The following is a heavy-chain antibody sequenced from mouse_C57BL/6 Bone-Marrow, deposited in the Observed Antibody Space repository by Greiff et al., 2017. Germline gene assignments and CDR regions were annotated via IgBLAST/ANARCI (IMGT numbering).Heavy chain of an antibody. V-gene: IGHV1-59*01. CDR2: IDPSDSYT. D-gene: IGHD2-5*01. J-gene: IGHJ3*01. CDR1: GYTFTSYW. CDR3: ARSYSKRNWFGY. Sequence: QVQLQQPGAELVRPGTSVKLSCKASGYTFTSYWMDWVKQRPGQGLEWIGEIDPSDSYTNYNQKFKGKATFTVDKSSSTAYMQLSSLTSEDSAVYYCARSYSKRNWFGYWGTGALVSFSA.